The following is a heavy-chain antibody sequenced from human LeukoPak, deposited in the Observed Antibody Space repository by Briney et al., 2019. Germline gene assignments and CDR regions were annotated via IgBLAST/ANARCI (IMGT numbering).Heavy chain of an antibody. CDR2: INHSGST. J-gene: IGHJ6*04. CDR3: ARSRLPYYYYYGMDV. V-gene: IGHV4-34*01. D-gene: IGHD2-15*01. Sequence: SETLSLTCAVYGGSFSGYYWSWIRQPPGKGLEWIGEINHSGSTNYNPSLKSRVTISVDTSKNQFSLKLSSATAADTAVYYCARSRLPYYYYYGMDVWGKGTTVTVSS. CDR1: GGSFSGYY.